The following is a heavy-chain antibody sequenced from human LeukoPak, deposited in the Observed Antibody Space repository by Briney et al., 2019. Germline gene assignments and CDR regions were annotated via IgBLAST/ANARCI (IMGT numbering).Heavy chain of an antibody. J-gene: IGHJ4*02. CDR3: ATSYAMGWLIGY. Sequence: PGGSLRLSCAASGFTFGDTWMNWVRQVPGQGLEWVANIKQDGSEKFHVASVKGRFTISRDNGKSSLYLQMNSLRAEDTALYYCATSYAMGWLIGYWGQGTLVTVSS. CDR1: GFTFGDTW. D-gene: IGHD3-16*01. CDR2: IKQDGSEK. V-gene: IGHV3-7*03.